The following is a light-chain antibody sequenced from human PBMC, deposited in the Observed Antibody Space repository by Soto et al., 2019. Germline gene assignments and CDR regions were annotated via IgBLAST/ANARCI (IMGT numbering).Light chain of an antibody. CDR3: QNYDTSPT. Sequence: EIVLTQSPGTLSLSAGKRATLSCRASQSVGSSYLAWYQQKPGQAPTVLIYGASSRATGIPDRFSGSGSGTDFTLTISRLEPEDFAVYYCQNYDTSPTFGQGTKVEI. V-gene: IGKV3-20*01. CDR1: QSVGSSY. J-gene: IGKJ1*01. CDR2: GAS.